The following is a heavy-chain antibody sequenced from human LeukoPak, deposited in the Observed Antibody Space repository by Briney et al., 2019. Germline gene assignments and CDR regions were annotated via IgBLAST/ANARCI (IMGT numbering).Heavy chain of an antibody. D-gene: IGHD2-2*01. CDR2: IYTSGST. J-gene: IGHJ6*03. CDR3: ARDGVGIVVVPAAHDYYYMDV. CDR1: GGSISSYY. V-gene: IGHV4-4*07. Sequence: SETLSLTCTVSGGSISSYYWSWIRQPAGKGPEWIGRIYTSGSTNYNPSLKSRVTMSVDTSKNQFSLKLSSVTAADTAVYYCARDGVGIVVVPAAHDYYYMDVWGKGTTVTVSS.